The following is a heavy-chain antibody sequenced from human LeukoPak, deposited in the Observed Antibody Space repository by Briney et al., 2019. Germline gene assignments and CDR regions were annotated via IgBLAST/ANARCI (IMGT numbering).Heavy chain of an antibody. Sequence: SVKVSCKASGGTFSSYAISWVRQAPGQGLEWMGGIIPIFGTANYAQKFQGRVTITADESTSTAYMELSSLRSEDTAVYYCARSDGDYVGYFDYWGQGTLVTVSS. CDR2: IIPIFGTA. CDR1: GGTFSSYA. J-gene: IGHJ4*02. CDR3: ARSDGDYVGYFDY. D-gene: IGHD4-17*01. V-gene: IGHV1-69*13.